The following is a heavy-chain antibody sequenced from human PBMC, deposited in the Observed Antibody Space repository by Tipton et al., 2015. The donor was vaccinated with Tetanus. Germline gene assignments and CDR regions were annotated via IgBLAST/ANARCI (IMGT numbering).Heavy chain of an antibody. CDR3: ARDTYYGDPLGYFDL. J-gene: IGHJ2*01. CDR1: GGSFSGYY. D-gene: IGHD4-17*01. CDR2: INHSGST. Sequence: TLSLTCAVYGGSFSGYYWSWIRQPPGKGLEWIGEINHSGSTNYNPSLKTRVTTSVDTSKNQFSLKLSSVTAADTAVYYCARDTYYGDPLGYFDLWGRGTLVTVSS. V-gene: IGHV4-34*09.